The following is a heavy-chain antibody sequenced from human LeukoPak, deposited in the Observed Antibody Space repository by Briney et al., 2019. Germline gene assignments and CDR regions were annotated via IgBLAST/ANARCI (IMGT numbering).Heavy chain of an antibody. CDR1: GGSISSGGYY. Sequence: SETLSLTCTVSGGSISSGGYYWSWIRQHPGKGLGWIGYIYYSGSTYYNPSLKSRVTISVDTSKNQFSLKLSSVTAADTAVYYCVGAVAGTAIDYWGQGTLVTVSS. CDR3: VGAVAGTAIDY. D-gene: IGHD6-19*01. J-gene: IGHJ4*02. V-gene: IGHV4-31*03. CDR2: IYYSGST.